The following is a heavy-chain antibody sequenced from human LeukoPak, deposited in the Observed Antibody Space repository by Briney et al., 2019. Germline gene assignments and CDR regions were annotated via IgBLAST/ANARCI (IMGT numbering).Heavy chain of an antibody. CDR1: GFTFSCYA. Sequence: GGSLRLSCAASGFTFSCYAMHWVRQAPGKGLEWVAVISYDGSNKYYADSVKGRFTISRDNSKNTLYLQMNSLRAEDTAVYYCARAVTTDTSYWGQGTLVTVSS. J-gene: IGHJ4*02. D-gene: IGHD4-17*01. CDR2: ISYDGSNK. V-gene: IGHV3-30-3*01. CDR3: ARAVTTDTSY.